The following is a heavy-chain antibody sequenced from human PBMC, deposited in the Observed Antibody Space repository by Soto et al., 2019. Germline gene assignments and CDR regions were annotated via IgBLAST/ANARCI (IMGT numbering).Heavy chain of an antibody. CDR3: AADDIAALI. D-gene: IGHD6-25*01. CDR1: GYTYTSYY. J-gene: IGHJ4*02. Sequence: GASVKVSCTASGYTYTSYYMHWVRQAPGQGLEWMGIINPSGGSTSYAQKFQGRVTFTRDMSTSTVYMELSSLRSDDTAVYYCAADDIAALIWGQGTLVTVSS. V-gene: IGHV1-46*01. CDR2: INPSGGST.